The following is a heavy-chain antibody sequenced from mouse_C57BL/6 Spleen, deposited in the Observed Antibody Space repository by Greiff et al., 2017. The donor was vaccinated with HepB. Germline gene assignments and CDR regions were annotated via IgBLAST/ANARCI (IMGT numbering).Heavy chain of an antibody. J-gene: IGHJ1*03. Sequence: VQVVESGAELVRPGTSVKVSCKASGYAFTNYLIEWVKQRPGQGLEWIGVINPGSGGTNYNEKFKGQATLAADKSSSTAYMQRSSLTSEDSAVYVCALSNTTVVGSYWYFDVWGTGTTVTVSS. V-gene: IGHV1-54*01. CDR2: INPGSGGT. CDR1: GYAFTNYL. CDR3: ALSNTTVVGSYWYFDV. D-gene: IGHD1-1*01.